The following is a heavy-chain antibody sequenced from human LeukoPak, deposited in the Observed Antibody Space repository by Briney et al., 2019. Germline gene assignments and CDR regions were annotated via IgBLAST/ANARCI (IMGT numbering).Heavy chain of an antibody. D-gene: IGHD2-2*01. CDR3: AKDISDIVVVPAAIGGFDY. CDR2: ISWDGGST. Sequence: GGSLRLSCAASGFTFDDYTMHWVRQAPGKGLEWVSLISWDGGSTYYADSVKGRFTISRDNSKNSLYLQMNSLRTEDTALYYCAKDISDIVVVPAAIGGFDYWGQGTLVTVSS. V-gene: IGHV3-43*01. J-gene: IGHJ4*02. CDR1: GFTFDDYT.